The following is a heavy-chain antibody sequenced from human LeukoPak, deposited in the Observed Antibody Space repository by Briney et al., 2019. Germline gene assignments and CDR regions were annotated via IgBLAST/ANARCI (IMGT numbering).Heavy chain of an antibody. CDR3: ARSGTVTTWNY. CDR1: GGSISSGGYY. D-gene: IGHD4-17*01. V-gene: IGHV4-31*03. CDR2: IYYSGTT. J-gene: IGHJ4*02. Sequence: PSETLSLTCTVSGGSISSGGYYWSWIRQHPGKGLEWIGCIYYSGTTYYHPSLTSRVAISVDTSKNQFSLKLSSVTAADTAVYYCARSGTVTTWNYWGQGTLVTVSS.